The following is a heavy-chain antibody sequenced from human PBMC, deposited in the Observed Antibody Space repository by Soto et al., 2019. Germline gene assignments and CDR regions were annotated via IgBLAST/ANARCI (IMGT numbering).Heavy chain of an antibody. CDR2: IDHDGPT. V-gene: IGHV3-74*01. CDR1: GFTFSNYW. CDR3: VRDSHGDY. J-gene: IGHJ4*02. Sequence: EVQLVESGGGLVHPGGSLRLSCAGSGFTFSNYWMHWVRQGPGKGLEWVSRIDHDGPTDYADSVRGRFTISRDNAENTLYLQMNSLRPEDTAVYYCVRDSHGDYWGQGTRVTVSS.